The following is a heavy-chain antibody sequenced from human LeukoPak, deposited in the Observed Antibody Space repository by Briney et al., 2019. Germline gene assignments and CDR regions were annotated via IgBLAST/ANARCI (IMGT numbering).Heavy chain of an antibody. V-gene: IGHV3-23*01. J-gene: IGHJ3*02. CDR1: GFTFSSYA. Sequence: GGSLRLSCAASGFTFSSYAMSWVRQAPGKGLEWVSRISNNGSSTYDTDSVKGRFTISRDNSKNTLSLQMNRLRSEDTAVYYCAKIGRHYYSSAIKGAFDIWGQGTMVTVSS. D-gene: IGHD3-10*01. CDR2: ISNNGSST. CDR3: AKIGRHYYSSAIKGAFDI.